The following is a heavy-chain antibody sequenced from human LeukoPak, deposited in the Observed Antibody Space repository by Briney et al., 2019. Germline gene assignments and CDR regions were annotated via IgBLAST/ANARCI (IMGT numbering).Heavy chain of an antibody. Sequence: SETLSLTCTGTSGSISLYYWTWVRQPAGKGLEWIGRVYTGGSTNYNPSLKSRVTISVDTSKNQFSLKLTSLTAADTAVYYCASDYYDGDGYYHDYWGQGTLVTVSS. CDR1: SGSISLYY. D-gene: IGHD3-22*01. CDR3: ASDYYDGDGYYHDY. CDR2: VYTGGST. V-gene: IGHV4-4*07. J-gene: IGHJ4*02.